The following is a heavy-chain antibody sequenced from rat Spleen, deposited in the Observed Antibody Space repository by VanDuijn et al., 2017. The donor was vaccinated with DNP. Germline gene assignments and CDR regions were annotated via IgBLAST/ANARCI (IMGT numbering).Heavy chain of an antibody. CDR3: ARWDSTGITTGFAY. CDR2: IIYDGSRN. V-gene: IGHV5S10*01. Sequence: EVQLVESGGGLVQPGRSLKLSCAASGFTFSDYAMAWVRQSPKKGLEWVATIIYDGSRNYYRDSVKGRFTISRDNVENTLYLQMDSLRSEDMATYYCARWDSTGITTGFAYWGQGTLVTVSS. CDR1: GFTFSDYA. D-gene: IGHD1-9*01. J-gene: IGHJ3*01.